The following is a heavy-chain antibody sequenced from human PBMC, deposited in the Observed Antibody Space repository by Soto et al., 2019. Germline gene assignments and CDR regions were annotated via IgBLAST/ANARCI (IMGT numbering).Heavy chain of an antibody. CDR1: GFTFSSYA. V-gene: IGHV3-23*01. CDR2: ISGSGGST. J-gene: IGHJ6*02. D-gene: IGHD3-3*01. CDR3: ASEYDFWSGYSVPLLYYYGMDV. Sequence: PGGSLRLSCAASGFTFSSYAMSWVRQAPGKGLEWVSAISGSGGSTYYADSVKGRFTISRDNSKNTLYLQMNSLRAEDTAVYYCASEYDFWSGYSVPLLYYYGMDVWGQGTTVTVSS.